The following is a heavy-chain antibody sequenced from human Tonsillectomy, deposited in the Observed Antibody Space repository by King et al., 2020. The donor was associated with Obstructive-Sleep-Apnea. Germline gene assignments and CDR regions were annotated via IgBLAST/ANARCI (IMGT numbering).Heavy chain of an antibody. CDR1: GFTFSNAW. Sequence: EVQLVESGGGLVKPGGSLRLSCAASGFTFSNAWMSWVRQAPGKGLEWVGRIKSKTDGGTTDYAAPVKGRFTISRDDSKNTLLLQMNSLKTEDTAVYYCTPDPERYYYDRSGYYYDRNWFDPWGQGTLVTVCS. D-gene: IGHD3-22*01. V-gene: IGHV3-15*01. CDR3: TPDPERYYYDRSGYYYDRNWFDP. CDR2: IKSKTDGGTT. J-gene: IGHJ5*02.